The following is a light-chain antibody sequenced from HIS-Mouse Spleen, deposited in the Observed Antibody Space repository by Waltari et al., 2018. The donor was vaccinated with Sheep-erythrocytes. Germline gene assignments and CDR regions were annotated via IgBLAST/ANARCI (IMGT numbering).Light chain of an antibody. Sequence: QSALTQPRSVSGSPGQSVTISCPGTSSYVGRCNYVYWYQQHPGKAPKPMIYDVSKRPSGVPDRFSGSKSGNTASLTISGLQAEDEADYYCCSYAGSYNHVFATGTKVTVL. J-gene: IGLJ1*01. CDR1: SSYVGRCNY. CDR3: CSYAGSYNHV. CDR2: DVS. V-gene: IGLV2-11*01.